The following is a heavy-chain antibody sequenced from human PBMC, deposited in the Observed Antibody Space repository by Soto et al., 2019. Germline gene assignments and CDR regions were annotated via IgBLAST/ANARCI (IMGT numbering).Heavy chain of an antibody. J-gene: IGHJ4*02. CDR1: GHTFTSYD. CDR2: MNPNSGNT. Sequence: GASVKVSCKASGHTFTSYDINWVRQATGQGLEWMGWMNPNSGNTGYAQKFQGRVTMTRNTSISTAYMELSSLRSEDTAVYYCARSRIFGVVMPSGFFDYWGQGTLVTVSS. D-gene: IGHD3-3*02. V-gene: IGHV1-8*01. CDR3: ARSRIFGVVMPSGFFDY.